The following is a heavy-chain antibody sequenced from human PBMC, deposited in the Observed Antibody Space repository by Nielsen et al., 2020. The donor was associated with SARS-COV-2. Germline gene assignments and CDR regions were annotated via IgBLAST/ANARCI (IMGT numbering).Heavy chain of an antibody. Sequence: GSLRLSCAVYGGSFSGYYWSWIRQPPGKGLEWIGEINHSGSTNYNPSLKSRVTISVDTSKNQFSLKLSSVTAADTAVYYCARGRVGIAARRYYYYYMDVWGKGTTVTVSS. J-gene: IGHJ6*03. D-gene: IGHD6-6*01. CDR2: INHSGST. CDR3: ARGRVGIAARRYYYYYMDV. V-gene: IGHV4-34*01. CDR1: GGSFSGYY.